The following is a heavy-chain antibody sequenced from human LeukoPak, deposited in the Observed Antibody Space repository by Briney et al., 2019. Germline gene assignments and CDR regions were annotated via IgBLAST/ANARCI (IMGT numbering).Heavy chain of an antibody. CDR3: AKDLGDDFWSGYADY. D-gene: IGHD3-3*01. Sequence: PGGSLRLSCAASGFTFNKHGMHWVRQAPGKGLEWVAVIWYGGSGSNKYYADSVKGRFTISRDNSKNTLYLEMNSLRAEDTALYYCAKDLGDDFWSGYADYWGQGTLVTVSS. CDR1: GFTFNKHG. CDR2: IWYGGSGSNK. J-gene: IGHJ4*02. V-gene: IGHV3-30*02.